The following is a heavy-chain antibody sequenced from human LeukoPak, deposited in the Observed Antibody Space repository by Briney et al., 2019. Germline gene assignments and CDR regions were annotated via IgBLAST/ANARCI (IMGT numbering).Heavy chain of an antibody. CDR3: ARGGYSYGFGFDY. V-gene: IGHV3-21*01. CDR2: ISSSSSYI. Sequence: PGVSLRLSCAASGFTFSSYSMNWVRQGPGKGLEWVSSISSSSSYIYHADSMKGRFTISRDNAKNSLYLQMSSLRGEDTAVYYCARGGYSYGFGFDYWGQGTLVTVSS. D-gene: IGHD5-18*01. J-gene: IGHJ4*02. CDR1: GFTFSSYS.